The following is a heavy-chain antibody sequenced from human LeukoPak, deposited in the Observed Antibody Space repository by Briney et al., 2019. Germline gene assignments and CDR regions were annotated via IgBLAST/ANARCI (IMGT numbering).Heavy chain of an antibody. CDR1: GGSISSSSYY. D-gene: IGHD1-26*01. Sequence: PSETLSLTCTVSGGSISSSSYYWGWIRQPPGKGLEWIGSIYYSGSTYYNPSLKSRVTISVDTSKNQFSLKLSSVTAADTAVYYCARREWPVGPKDYWGQGTLVTVSS. J-gene: IGHJ4*02. CDR3: ARREWPVGPKDY. V-gene: IGHV4-39*01. CDR2: IYYSGST.